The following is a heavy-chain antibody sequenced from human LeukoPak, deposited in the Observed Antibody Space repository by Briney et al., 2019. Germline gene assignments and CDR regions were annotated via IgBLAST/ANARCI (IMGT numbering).Heavy chain of an antibody. V-gene: IGHV4-30-4*02. D-gene: IGHD4-11*01. Sequence: SETLSLTCTVSGGSISSGDYYWSWIRQPPGKGLEWIGYIYYSGSTYYNPSLKSRVTISVDTSKNQFSLKLSSVTAADTAVYYCARERDDYSVFDYWGQGTLVTVSS. J-gene: IGHJ4*02. CDR3: ARERDDYSVFDY. CDR1: GGSISSGDYY. CDR2: IYYSGST.